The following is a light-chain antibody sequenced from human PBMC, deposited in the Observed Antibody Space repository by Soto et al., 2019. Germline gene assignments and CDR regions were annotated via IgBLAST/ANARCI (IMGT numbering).Light chain of an antibody. V-gene: IGLV1-47*01. J-gene: IGLJ2*01. CDR2: RND. CDR3: AAWDDSLSGL. Sequence: QSVLTQPPSASGTPGQRVTISCSGSSSNIGSNYVYWYQQLPGTAPKLLIYRNDQRPSGVPDRSSGSKSGTSASLAISGLRSEDEADYYCAAWDDSLSGLFGGGTQLTVL. CDR1: SSNIGSNY.